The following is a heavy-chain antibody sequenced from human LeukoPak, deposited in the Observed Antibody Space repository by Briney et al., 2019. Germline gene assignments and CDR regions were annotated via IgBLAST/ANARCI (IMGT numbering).Heavy chain of an antibody. Sequence: ASVKVSCKASGYTFTGYYMHWVRQAPGQGLEWMGWINPNSGGTNYAQKFQGWVTVTRDTSISTAYMELSRLRSDDTAVYYCARGSYCGGDCYPFDYWGQGTLVTVSS. CDR1: GYTFTGYY. J-gene: IGHJ4*02. CDR3: ARGSYCGGDCYPFDY. CDR2: INPNSGGT. V-gene: IGHV1-2*04. D-gene: IGHD2-21*02.